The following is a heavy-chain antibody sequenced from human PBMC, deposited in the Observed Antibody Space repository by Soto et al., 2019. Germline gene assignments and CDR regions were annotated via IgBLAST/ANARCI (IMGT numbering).Heavy chain of an antibody. CDR3: ARSLRLEGCDGMDV. Sequence: SGTLSLTCAVSGYSISSGYYWGWIRQPPGKGLEWIGSINYSGSTYYNPSLKSRVTISVDTSKNQFSLKLTSVTAADTAVYYCARSLRLEGCDGMDVFGQGTRVTVAS. CDR1: GYSISSGYY. CDR2: INYSGST. V-gene: IGHV4-38-2*01. D-gene: IGHD5-12*01. J-gene: IGHJ6*02.